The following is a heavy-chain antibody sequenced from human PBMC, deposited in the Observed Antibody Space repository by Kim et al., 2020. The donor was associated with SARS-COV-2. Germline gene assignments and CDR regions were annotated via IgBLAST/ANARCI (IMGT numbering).Heavy chain of an antibody. CDR1: GGSFSDYY. Sequence: SETLSLTCAVYGGSFSDYYWNWIRQPPGKGLEWIGEINHSGSAKYNPSLKSRVTISVDTSKNQISLKLSSVTAADTAVYYCASRGADYGAYPQNYCGQGT. CDR3: ASRGADYGAYPQNY. J-gene: IGHJ4*02. D-gene: IGHD4-17*01. CDR2: INHSGSA. V-gene: IGHV4-34*01.